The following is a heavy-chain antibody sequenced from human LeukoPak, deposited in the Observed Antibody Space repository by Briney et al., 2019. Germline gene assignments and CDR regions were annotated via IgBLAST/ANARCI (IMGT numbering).Heavy chain of an antibody. CDR2: INPNSGGT. CDR1: GYTFTGYY. V-gene: IGHV1-2*02. J-gene: IGHJ4*02. Sequence: ASVKVSFKASGYTFTGYYMHWVRQAPGQGLELMGWINPNSGGTNYAQKFQGRVTMTRDTSISTAYMELSRLRSDDTAVYYCATVSSSSSVFAFDYWGQGTLVTVSS. D-gene: IGHD6-6*01. CDR3: ATVSSSSSVFAFDY.